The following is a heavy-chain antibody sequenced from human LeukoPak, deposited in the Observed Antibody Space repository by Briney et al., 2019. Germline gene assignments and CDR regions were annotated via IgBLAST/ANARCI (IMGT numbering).Heavy chain of an antibody. Sequence: GGSLRLSCAASGFTFSSYWMHWVRQAPGKGLVRVSRINSDGSSTKYADSVKGRFTISRDSAKNTLYLQMNSLRPEDTAVYYCARGNKWSFDSWGQGALVTVSS. CDR1: GFTFSSYW. V-gene: IGHV3-74*03. J-gene: IGHJ4*02. CDR2: INSDGSST. CDR3: ARGNKWSFDS. D-gene: IGHD2-15*01.